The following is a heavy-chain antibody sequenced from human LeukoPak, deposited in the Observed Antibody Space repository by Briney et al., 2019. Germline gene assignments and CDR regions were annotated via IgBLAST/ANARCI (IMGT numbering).Heavy chain of an antibody. CDR2: INWNGGST. CDR3: ARWSYDYDSSGYYTRPTPYYFDH. V-gene: IGHV3-20*04. CDR1: GFTFDDYG. Sequence: GGSLRLSCAASGFTFDDYGMSWVRQAPGKGLEWVSGINWNGGSTGYADSVKGRFTISRDNAKNSLYLQMNSLRAEDTALYYCARWSYDYDSSGYYTRPTPYYFDHWGQGTLVTVFS. D-gene: IGHD3-22*01. J-gene: IGHJ4*02.